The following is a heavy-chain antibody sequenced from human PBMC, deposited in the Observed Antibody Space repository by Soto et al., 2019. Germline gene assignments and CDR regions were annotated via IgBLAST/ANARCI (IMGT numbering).Heavy chain of an antibody. Sequence: PGESLKISCKGSGYRFTIYGIGWVRQMPGKGLGWRGIIYPGDSDTRYSPSFQGHVTISADKSISTAYLQWSSLKASDTAMYYCARHGPRVYYDHSDYYYYGMDVWAQGTTVTVSS. D-gene: IGHD3-22*01. CDR2: IYPGDSDT. J-gene: IGHJ6*02. CDR1: GYRFTIYG. CDR3: ARHGPRVYYDHSDYYYYGMDV. V-gene: IGHV5-51*01.